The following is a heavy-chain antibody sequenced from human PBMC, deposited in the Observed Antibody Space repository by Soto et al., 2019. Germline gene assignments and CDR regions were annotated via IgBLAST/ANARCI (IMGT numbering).Heavy chain of an antibody. CDR3: ARAVTTSYGIYYYYYMDV. Sequence: QVQLQESGPGLVKPSGTLSLTCAVSSGSISSSNWWRWVRQPPGKGLEWIGEIYHSGSTNYNPSLKSRVTISVDKSKNQFSLKLSSVTAADTAVYYCARAVTTSYGIYYYYYMDVWGKGTTVTVSS. D-gene: IGHD4-17*01. J-gene: IGHJ6*03. CDR2: IYHSGST. V-gene: IGHV4-4*02. CDR1: SGSISSSNW.